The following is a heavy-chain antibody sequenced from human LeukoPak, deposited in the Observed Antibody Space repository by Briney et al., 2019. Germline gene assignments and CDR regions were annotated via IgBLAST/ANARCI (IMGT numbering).Heavy chain of an antibody. V-gene: IGHV4-39*01. CDR2: IYYSGST. J-gene: IGHJ4*02. CDR1: GGSISSSSYY. CDR3: ARNLTYSSSWYKQDY. Sequence: SETLTLTCTVSGGSISSSSYYWGWIRQPPGKGLEWIGSIYYSGSTYYNPSLKSRVTISVDTSKNQFSLKLSSVTAADTAVYYCARNLTYSSSWYKQDYWGQGTLVTVSS. D-gene: IGHD6-13*01.